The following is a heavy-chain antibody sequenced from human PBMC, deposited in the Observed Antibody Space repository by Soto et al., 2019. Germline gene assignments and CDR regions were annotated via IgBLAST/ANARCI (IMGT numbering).Heavy chain of an antibody. J-gene: IGHJ6*02. Sequence: QVQLVQSGAEVKKPGASVKVSCKASGYTFTSYDINWVRQATGQGLEWMGWMNPNSGSTGYAQKFQGRVTMTRNTAIRTAYVERSSVRAEHTAVYYCAVMGYYHYYGREVWGQGTTGTGSS. D-gene: IGHD2-21*01. CDR3: AVMGYYHYYGREV. CDR2: MNPNSGST. V-gene: IGHV1-8*01. CDR1: GYTFTSYD.